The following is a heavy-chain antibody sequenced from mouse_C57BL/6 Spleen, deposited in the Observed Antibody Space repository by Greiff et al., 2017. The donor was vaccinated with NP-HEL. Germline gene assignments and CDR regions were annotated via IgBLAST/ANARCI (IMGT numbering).Heavy chain of an antibody. J-gene: IGHJ3*01. CDR3: ARRYDYDGGFAY. D-gene: IGHD2-4*01. V-gene: IGHV1-26*01. CDR2: INPNNGGT. CDR1: GYTFTDYY. Sequence: EVQLQQSGPELVKPGASVKISCKASGYTFTDYYMNWVKQSHGKSLEWIGDINPNNGGTSYNQKFKGKATLTVDKSSSTAYMELRSLTSEDSAVYYCARRYDYDGGFAYWGQGTLVTVSA.